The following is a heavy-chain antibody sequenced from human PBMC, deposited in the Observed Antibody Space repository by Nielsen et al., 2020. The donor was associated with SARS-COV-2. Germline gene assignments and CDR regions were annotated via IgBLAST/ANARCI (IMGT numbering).Heavy chain of an antibody. V-gene: IGHV1-2*06. Sequence: ASVKVSCKASGYTFTGYYIHWVRQAPGQGLEWMGRINPNSGGTNYAQKFQGRVTMTRDTSISTAYMELSRLRSDDTAVYYCARVGPRSVGNVGRGVTYDYWGQGTLVTVSS. CDR2: INPNSGGT. CDR1: GYTFTGYY. CDR3: ARVGPRSVGNVGRGVTYDY. D-gene: IGHD3-10*01. J-gene: IGHJ4*02.